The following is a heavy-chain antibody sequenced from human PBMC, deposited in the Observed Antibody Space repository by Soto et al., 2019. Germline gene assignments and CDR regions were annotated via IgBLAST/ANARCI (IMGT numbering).Heavy chain of an antibody. J-gene: IGHJ3*01. D-gene: IGHD2-21*01. V-gene: IGHV3-48*01. CDR2: ISGDSSAI. CDR1: GFTFTSYS. CDR3: ARDYFYSSDF. Sequence: DVQLVESGGGLVQPGGSLTLSCAASGFTFTSYSMNWVRQAPGKGLEWVSYISGDSSAIYYADSVRGRFTISRDNAENSLFLQMNSLRAGDTAVYYCARDYFYSSDFWGQGTMVTVSS.